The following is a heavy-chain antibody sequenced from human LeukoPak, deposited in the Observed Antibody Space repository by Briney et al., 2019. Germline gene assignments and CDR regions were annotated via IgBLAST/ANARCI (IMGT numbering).Heavy chain of an antibody. CDR3: VTYNWEYETDY. CDR1: GVTLSNYW. CDR2: ISGDGRTT. Sequence: GGSLRLSCVGSGVTLSNYWMYWVRQGPGKGLVWVSRISGDGRTTDYADSGKGRFTTTRDNAKNTLYLQMNSLRAEDTAVYYCVTYNWEYETDYWGQGTLVTVSS. V-gene: IGHV3-74*01. J-gene: IGHJ4*02. D-gene: IGHD1-20*01.